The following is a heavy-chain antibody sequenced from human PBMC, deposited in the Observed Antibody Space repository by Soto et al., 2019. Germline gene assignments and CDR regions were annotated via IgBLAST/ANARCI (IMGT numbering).Heavy chain of an antibody. V-gene: IGHV4-31*03. Sequence: SETLSLTCPVSGGSISSGGYYWSWIRQHPGKGLEWIGYIYYSGSTYYNPSLKSRVTISVDTSKNQFSLTMTNMDPVDTATYYCAHSYSCSGDSCYSNISWLDPWGQGTLVTVSS. D-gene: IGHD2-15*01. CDR3: AHSYSCSGDSCYSNISWLDP. CDR1: GGSISSGGYY. CDR2: IYYSGST. J-gene: IGHJ5*02.